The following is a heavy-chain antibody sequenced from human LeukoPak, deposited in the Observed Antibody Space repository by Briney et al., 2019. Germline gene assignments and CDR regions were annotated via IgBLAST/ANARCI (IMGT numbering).Heavy chain of an antibody. J-gene: IGHJ4*02. Sequence: SQTLSLTCTVSGGSISSYYWSWIRQPPGKGLEWIGYIYYSGSTNYNPSLKSRVTISVDTSKNQFSLKLSSVTAADTAVYYCASSRELVGANDYWGQGTLVTVSS. CDR1: GGSISSYY. V-gene: IGHV4-59*01. CDR3: ASSRELVGANDY. CDR2: IYYSGST. D-gene: IGHD1-26*01.